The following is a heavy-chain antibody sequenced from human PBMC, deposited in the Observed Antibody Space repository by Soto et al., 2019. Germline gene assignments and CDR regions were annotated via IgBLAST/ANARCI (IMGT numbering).Heavy chain of an antibody. D-gene: IGHD5-18*01. CDR2: DYNSGST. J-gene: IGHJ4*01. CDR1: GGSISSNY. CDR3: ARDIRGYSRAFDY. Sequence: SETLSLTCTVSGGSISSNYWTWIRQPPGKGLEWIGYDYNSGSTNYNPSPKSRVNISLDTSRNQFSLKLTSVTAADTAMYYCARDIRGYSRAFDYWGHGILVTVS. V-gene: IGHV4-59*01.